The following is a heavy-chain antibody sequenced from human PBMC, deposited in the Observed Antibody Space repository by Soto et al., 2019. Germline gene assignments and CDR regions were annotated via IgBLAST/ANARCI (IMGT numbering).Heavy chain of an antibody. CDR2: TYSGSGTT. CDR3: ARAPADYGGNSVDY. CDR1: GFTVSSNY. D-gene: IGHD4-17*01. V-gene: IGHV3-66*01. J-gene: IGHJ4*02. Sequence: EVQLVESGGGLVQPGGSLRLSCAASGFTVSSNYMSWVRQAPGKRLEWVSVTYSGSGTTYYADSEKGRYTISRDNSKNTLYLQMTNLIAEDTAVYSCARAPADYGGNSVDYWGRGTLVTFSS.